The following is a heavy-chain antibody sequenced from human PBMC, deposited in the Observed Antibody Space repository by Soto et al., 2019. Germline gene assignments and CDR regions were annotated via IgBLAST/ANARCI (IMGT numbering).Heavy chain of an antibody. Sequence: PSETLSLTCTVSGDSISTDYWSLIRQSPGKGLEWIGFIYYGGSTNYNPSLKSRVTISVDTPKNQFSLKLSSVPAADTAGYYCGTNWPWGSLAHWSQGTLVTVSS. CDR1: GDSISTDY. CDR2: IYYGGST. D-gene: IGHD7-27*01. CDR3: GTNWPWGSLAH. V-gene: IGHV4-59*08. J-gene: IGHJ4*02.